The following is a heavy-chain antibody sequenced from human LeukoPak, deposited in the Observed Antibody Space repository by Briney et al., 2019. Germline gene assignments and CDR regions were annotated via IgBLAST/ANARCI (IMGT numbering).Heavy chain of an antibody. Sequence: PGGSLRLSCAASGFTFSSYAMRWVRQAPGKGLEWVAVISYDGSNKYYADSVKGRFTISRDNSKNTLYLQMNSLRAEDTAVYYCARPGDGYNSAPFDYWGQGTLVTVSS. CDR2: ISYDGSNK. D-gene: IGHD5-24*01. J-gene: IGHJ4*02. CDR1: GFTFSSYA. V-gene: IGHV3-30-3*01. CDR3: ARPGDGYNSAPFDY.